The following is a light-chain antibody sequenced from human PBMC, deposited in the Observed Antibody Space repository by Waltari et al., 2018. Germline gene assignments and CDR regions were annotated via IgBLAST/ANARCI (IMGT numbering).Light chain of an antibody. CDR1: TLPQKY. CDR2: EDN. J-gene: IGLJ3*02. V-gene: IGLV3-10*01. CDR3: YSTLGSDNHGAV. Sequence: SSELTQPPSVSVSPGQTARITCSGDTLPQKYVYWYHQKSGRAPVLVIYEDNKRPSGMSERFSESSSGTMAALTSSGAQVEDEGDYYCYSTLGSDNHGAVFGGGTTLTVL.